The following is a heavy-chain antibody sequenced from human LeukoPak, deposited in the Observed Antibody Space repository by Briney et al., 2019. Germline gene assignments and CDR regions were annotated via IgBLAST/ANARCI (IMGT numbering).Heavy chain of an antibody. V-gene: IGHV3-7*03. D-gene: IGHD5-18*01. CDR1: GFTFSTYW. J-gene: IGHJ4*02. Sequence: GGSLRLSCAASGFTFSTYWMSWVRQAPGKGLEWVANIKQDGSEKYSLDSVKGRFTISRDNSEDIVCLQMNNLRVEDTAVYYCAGRPTGYSSGYIHWGQGTLVTVSS. CDR3: AGRPTGYSSGYIH. CDR2: IKQDGSEK.